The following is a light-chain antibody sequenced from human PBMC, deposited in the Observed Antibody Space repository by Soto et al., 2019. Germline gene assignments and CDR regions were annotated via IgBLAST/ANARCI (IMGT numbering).Light chain of an antibody. CDR1: QSVDSNY. CDR3: QQFSSYPLT. J-gene: IGKJ4*01. V-gene: IGKV3-20*01. CDR2: DAS. Sequence: EIVLTQSPDTLSLSPGERATLSCRASQSVDSNYLAWYQQKPGQAPRVLIYDASIRATGIPDRFSGGGSGTDFTLTISRLEPEYFAVYYCQQFSSYPLTLGGGTKVDI.